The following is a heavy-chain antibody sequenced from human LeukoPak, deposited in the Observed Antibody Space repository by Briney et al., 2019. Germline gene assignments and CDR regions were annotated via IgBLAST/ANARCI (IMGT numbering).Heavy chain of an antibody. CDR1: GFTFSSYA. D-gene: IGHD6-6*01. CDR2: ISYDGSNK. CDR3: ARGQYSSSSSAFDI. Sequence: PGRSLRLSCAASGFTFSSYAMHWVRQAPGKGLEWVAVISYDGSNKYYADSVKGRFTISRDNSKNTLYLQMNSLRAEDTAVYYCARGQYSSSSSAFDIWGQGTMVTVSS. J-gene: IGHJ3*02. V-gene: IGHV3-30*04.